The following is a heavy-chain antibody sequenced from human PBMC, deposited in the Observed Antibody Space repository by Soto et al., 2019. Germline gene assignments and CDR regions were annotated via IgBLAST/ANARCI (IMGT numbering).Heavy chain of an antibody. CDR3: ARGKSIFYGMDV. CDR2: ISSSGTTI. CDR1: GFTFSDYY. V-gene: IGHV3-11*01. Sequence: VQLVESGGGLVKPGGSLRLSCAASGFTFSDYYMIWIRQAPGKGREWVSYISSSGTTIYQADSVKGRFTISRDNAKNSLFLQMNSLRAEDTAVYYRARGKSIFYGMDVWGQGTTVTVSS. J-gene: IGHJ6*02. D-gene: IGHD2-15*01.